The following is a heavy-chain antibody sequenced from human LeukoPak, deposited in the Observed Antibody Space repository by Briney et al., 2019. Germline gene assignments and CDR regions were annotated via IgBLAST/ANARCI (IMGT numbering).Heavy chain of an antibody. V-gene: IGHV3-7*01. D-gene: IGHD1-26*01. CDR2: IKQDVSEK. CDR1: GVTFSSYW. Sequence: GGSLRLSCAAAGVTFSSYWMSLVRQAPGKGLEWVANIKQDVSEKYYVDSVKGRFTISRDNANNSLYLQMNSLRAEDTAVYYCARVLSQWEPFDIWGQGTMVTVSS. CDR3: ARVLSQWEPFDI. J-gene: IGHJ3*02.